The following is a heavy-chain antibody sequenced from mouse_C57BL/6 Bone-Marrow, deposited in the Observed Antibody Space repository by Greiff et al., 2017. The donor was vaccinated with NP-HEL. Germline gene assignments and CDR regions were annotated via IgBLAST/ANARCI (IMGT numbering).Heavy chain of an antibody. CDR1: GYTFTSYW. CDR3: ARGFYYSFAY. CDR2: IDPNSGGT. V-gene: IGHV1-72*01. D-gene: IGHD1-1*01. J-gene: IGHJ3*01. Sequence: QVQLQQPGAELVKPGASVKLSCKASGYTFTSYWMHWVKQRPGRGLEWIGRIDPNSGGTKYNEKFKSKATLTVDKPSSTAYMQLSSLPSADSAVYYCARGFYYSFAYWGQGTLVTVSS.